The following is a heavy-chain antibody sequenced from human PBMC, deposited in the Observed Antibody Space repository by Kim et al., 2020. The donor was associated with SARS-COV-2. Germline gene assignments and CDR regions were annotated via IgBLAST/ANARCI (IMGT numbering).Heavy chain of an antibody. CDR1: GFTFSSYE. CDR2: ISSSGSTI. V-gene: IGHV3-48*03. CDR3: ARERSSSNDY. Sequence: GGSLRLSCAASGFTFSSYEMNWVRQAPGKGLEWVSYISSSGSTIYYADSVKGRFTISRDNAKNSLYLQMNSLRAEDTAVYYCARERSSSNDYWGEGTLVTVSS. D-gene: IGHD6-6*01. J-gene: IGHJ4*02.